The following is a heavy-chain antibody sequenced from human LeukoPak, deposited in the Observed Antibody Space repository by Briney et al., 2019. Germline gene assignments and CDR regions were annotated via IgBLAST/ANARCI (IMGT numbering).Heavy chain of an antibody. CDR2: INHSGST. Sequence: SETLSLTCAVYGGSFGGYYWSWIRQPPGKGLEWIGEINHSGSTNYNPSLKSRVTISVDTSKNQFSLKLSSVTAADTAVYYCARGGGPFTYWGQGTLVTVSS. D-gene: IGHD3-16*01. V-gene: IGHV4-34*01. CDR1: GGSFGGYY. CDR3: ARGGGPFTY. J-gene: IGHJ4*02.